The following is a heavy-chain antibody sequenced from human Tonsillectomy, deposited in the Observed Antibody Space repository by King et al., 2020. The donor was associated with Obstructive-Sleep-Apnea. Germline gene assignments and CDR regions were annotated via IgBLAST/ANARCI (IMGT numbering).Heavy chain of an antibody. J-gene: IGHJ4*02. CDR3: ARGWGDGYNLWTY. CDR1: GFTFSSYS. V-gene: IGHV3-21*01. Sequence: VQLVESGGGLVKPGGSLRLSCAASGFTFSSYSMNWVRQAPGKGLEWVSSISSSSSYIYYADSVKGRFTISRDNAKNSLYLQMNSLRAEDTAVYYCARGWGDGYNLWTYWGQGTLVTVSS. CDR2: ISSSSSYI. D-gene: IGHD5-24*01.